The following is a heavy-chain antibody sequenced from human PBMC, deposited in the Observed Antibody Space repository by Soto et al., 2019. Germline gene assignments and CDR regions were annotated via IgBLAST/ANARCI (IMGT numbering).Heavy chain of an antibody. CDR3: AKGNGGSCYSPVDY. J-gene: IGHJ4*02. D-gene: IGHD2-15*01. CDR2: IGGSDGST. CDR1: GFTFSTYG. V-gene: IGHV3-23*01. Sequence: EVQLLESGGGLVQPGGSLRLSCAASGFTFSTYGMTWVRQAPGKGLEWVSAIGGSDGSTYYADFVKGRFTISRDNSKNTLYLQMNSLRVEDTAVYYCAKGNGGSCYSPVDYWGQGTLVTVSS.